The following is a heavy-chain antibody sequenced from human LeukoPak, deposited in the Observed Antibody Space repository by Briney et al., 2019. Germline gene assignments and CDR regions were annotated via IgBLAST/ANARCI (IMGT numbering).Heavy chain of an antibody. J-gene: IGHJ4*02. V-gene: IGHV4-59*01. CDR1: GGSISTNY. CDR3: TRGATVTTGN. D-gene: IGHD4-17*01. CDR2: IYYTGST. Sequence: SETLSLTCSVSGGSISTNYWTWIRRPARKGLEWIGYIYYTGSTSYNPSLKSRVTMSLGTSKNQFSLKLTSVIAADTAVYYCTRGATVTTGNWGQGTLVTVSS.